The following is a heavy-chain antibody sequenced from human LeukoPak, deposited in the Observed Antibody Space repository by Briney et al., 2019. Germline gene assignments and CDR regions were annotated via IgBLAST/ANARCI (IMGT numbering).Heavy chain of an antibody. V-gene: IGHV1-18*01. CDR3: ARVVGITGTKGPNWFDP. J-gene: IGHJ5*02. D-gene: IGHD1-7*01. CDR2: ISAYNGNT. CDR1: GYTFTSYG. Sequence: GASVKVSCKASGYTFTSYGISWVRQAPGQGLEWMGWISAYNGNTNYAQKPQGRVTMTTDTSTSTAYMELRSLRSDDTAVYYCARVVGITGTKGPNWFDPWGQGTLVTVSS.